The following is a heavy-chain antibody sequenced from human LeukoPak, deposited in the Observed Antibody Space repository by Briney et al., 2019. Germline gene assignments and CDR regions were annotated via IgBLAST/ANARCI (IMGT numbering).Heavy chain of an antibody. J-gene: IGHJ4*02. V-gene: IGHV3-48*01. CDR2: ISSSSTTI. CDR3: ARGKVVVAATLFDY. Sequence: GGSLRLSCAPSGFTFSSYSMNWVRQAPGKGLEWVSYISSSSTTIYYADSVKDRFTISRDNAKNSLYLQMNSLRAEDTAVYYCARGKVVVAATLFDYWGQGTLVTVSS. CDR1: GFTFSSYS. D-gene: IGHD2-15*01.